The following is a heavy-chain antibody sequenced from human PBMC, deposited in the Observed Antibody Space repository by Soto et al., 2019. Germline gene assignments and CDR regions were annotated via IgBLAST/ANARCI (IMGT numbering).Heavy chain of an antibody. CDR1: SGSISSSNW. Sequence: SETLSLTCAVSSGSISSSNWWSWVRQPPGKGLEWIGEIYHSGSTNYNPSLKSRVIISVDKSKNQFSLKLSSVTAADTAMYFCARGPPFDPWGQGTQVTVSS. J-gene: IGHJ5*02. V-gene: IGHV4-4*02. CDR3: ARGPPFDP. CDR2: IYHSGST.